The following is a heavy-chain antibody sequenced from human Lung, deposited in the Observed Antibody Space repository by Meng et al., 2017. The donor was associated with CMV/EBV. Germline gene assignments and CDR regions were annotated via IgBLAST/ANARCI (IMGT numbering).Heavy chain of an antibody. CDR1: GFTVSDNY. D-gene: IGHD3-10*01. CDR3: ARDLEWFGSGGYFGMDV. CDR2: IYSGGST. Sequence: GGPLRLSCAASGFTVSDNYMSWVRQAPGKGLEWVSVIYSGGSTYYADSVKGRFTISRDNSKNTLYLQMNSLRAEDTAVYYCARDLEWFGSGGYFGMDVWGQGTTVTVSS. V-gene: IGHV3-66*02. J-gene: IGHJ6*02.